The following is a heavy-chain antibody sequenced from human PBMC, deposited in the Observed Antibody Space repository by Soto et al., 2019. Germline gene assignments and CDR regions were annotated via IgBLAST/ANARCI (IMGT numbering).Heavy chain of an antibody. Sequence: GGSLRLSGAASGFTFRRYAMSWVRQAPGKGLEWGSGISGSGISTHYADSVKGRFTISRDNSRNTLFLQMNSLRIEDTAMYYCETMWYNDSDPSSTDTAVDYWGQGTLVTVS. V-gene: IGHV3-23*01. CDR2: ISGSGIST. J-gene: IGHJ4*02. D-gene: IGHD1-1*01. CDR1: GFTFRRYA. CDR3: ETMWYNDSDPSSTDTAVDY.